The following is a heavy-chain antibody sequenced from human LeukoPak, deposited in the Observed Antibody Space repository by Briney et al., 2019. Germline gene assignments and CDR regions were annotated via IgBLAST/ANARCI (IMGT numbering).Heavy chain of an antibody. CDR1: GFTFSSYA. V-gene: IGHV3-30*04. J-gene: IGHJ4*02. CDR3: ARDRSDGYSLPPEFDY. D-gene: IGHD5-24*01. Sequence: PGGSLRLSCAASGFTFSSYAMSWVRQAPGKGLEWVAVISYDGSNKYYADSVKGRFTISRDNSKNTLYLQMNSLRAEDTAVYYCARDRSDGYSLPPEFDYWGQGTLVTVSS. CDR2: ISYDGSNK.